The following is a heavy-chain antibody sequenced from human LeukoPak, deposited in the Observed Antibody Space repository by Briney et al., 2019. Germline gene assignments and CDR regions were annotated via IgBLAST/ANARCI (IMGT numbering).Heavy chain of an antibody. J-gene: IGHJ5*02. CDR3: ARDPYGSGKAVYWFDP. V-gene: IGHV1-46*01. Sequence: ASVKVSCKASGYTFTSYYMHWVRQAPGQGLEWMGIINPSGGSTSYAQKFQGRVTMTRDTSTSTVYMELSSLRSEDTAVYYCARDPYGSGKAVYWFDPWGQGTLVTVSS. CDR2: INPSGGST. CDR1: GYTFTSYY. D-gene: IGHD3-10*01.